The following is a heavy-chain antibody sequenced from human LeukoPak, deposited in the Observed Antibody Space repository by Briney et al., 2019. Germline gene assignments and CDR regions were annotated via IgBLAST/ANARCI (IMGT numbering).Heavy chain of an antibody. Sequence: PGGSLRLSCAASGSTFSSYAMSWVRQAPGKGLEWVSAISGSGGGTYYADSVKGRFTISRDDSKNTLYLQMNSLRAEDTAVYYCAKDLGRYRNNYFDYWGQGTLVTVSS. CDR1: GSTFSSYA. CDR2: ISGSGGGT. D-gene: IGHD1-26*01. CDR3: AKDLGRYRNNYFDY. V-gene: IGHV3-23*01. J-gene: IGHJ4*02.